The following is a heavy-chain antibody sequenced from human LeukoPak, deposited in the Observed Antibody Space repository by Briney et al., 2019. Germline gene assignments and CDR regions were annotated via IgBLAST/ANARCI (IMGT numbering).Heavy chain of an antibody. CDR1: GGSISSSSYY. J-gene: IGHJ4*02. Sequence: PSETLSLTCTVSGGSISSSSYYWGWIRQPPGKRLEWIGSIYYSGSTYYKPSLKSRVTISVDTSKSQFFLKLSSVTAADTAVYYCARWDSSSAFDYWGQGTLVTVSS. CDR2: IYYSGST. CDR3: ARWDSSSAFDY. D-gene: IGHD3-22*01. V-gene: IGHV4-39*01.